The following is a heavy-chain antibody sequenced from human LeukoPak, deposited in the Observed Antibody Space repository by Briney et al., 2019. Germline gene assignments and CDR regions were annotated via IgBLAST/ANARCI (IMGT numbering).Heavy chain of an antibody. CDR1: GFTFSSYE. Sequence: GGSLRLSCAASGFTFSSYEMNWVRQAPGKGLEWVSYISSSGSTIYYADSVKGRFTISRDNAKNSLYLQMNSLRAEDTAVYYCAREGLRLGELSFFNWGQGTLVAVSS. CDR2: ISSSGSTI. V-gene: IGHV3-48*03. CDR3: AREGLRLGELSFFN. D-gene: IGHD3-16*02. J-gene: IGHJ4*02.